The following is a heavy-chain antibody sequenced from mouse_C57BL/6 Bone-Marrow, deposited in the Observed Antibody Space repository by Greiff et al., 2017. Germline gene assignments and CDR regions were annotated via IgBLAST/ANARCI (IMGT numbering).Heavy chain of an antibody. V-gene: IGHV5-4*01. CDR3: AREGGSRGWFAY. J-gene: IGHJ3*01. CDR1: GFTFSSYA. Sequence: DVMLVESGGGLVKPGGSLKLSCAASGFTFSSYAMSWVRQTPEKRLEWVATISDGGSYTYYPDNVKGRFTISRDNAKNNLYLQMSHLKSEDTAMYYCAREGGSRGWFAYWGQGTLVTVSA. D-gene: IGHD1-1*01. CDR2: ISDGGSYT.